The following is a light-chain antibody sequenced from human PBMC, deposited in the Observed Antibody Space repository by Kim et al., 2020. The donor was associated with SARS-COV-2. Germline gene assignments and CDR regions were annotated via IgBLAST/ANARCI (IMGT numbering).Light chain of an antibody. J-gene: IGLJ3*02. V-gene: IGLV8-61*01. CDR2: NTN. Sequence: QTVVTQEPSFSVSPGGTVTLTCGLTSGSVSTSLYPSWYQQTPGQAPRTLIYNTNTRSSGVPDRFSGSILGNRAALTITGAQADDESDYYCVLYLGSGIWVFGGGTQLTVL. CDR3: VLYLGSGIWV. CDR1: SGSVSTSLY.